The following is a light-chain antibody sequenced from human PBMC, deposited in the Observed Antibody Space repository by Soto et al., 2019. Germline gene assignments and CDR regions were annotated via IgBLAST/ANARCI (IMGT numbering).Light chain of an antibody. CDR2: AAS. CDR1: QSISRS. Sequence: DIHMTQSPSSLSASVGDRVTITCRASQSISRSLKWYQQKPGQAPKLLIYAASSLQSGVPSRCSGSGSGTDFTLPISSLQPEDFATYYCQQSYSTLRCTFGQGTKLEIK. J-gene: IGKJ2*02. CDR3: QQSYSTLRCT. V-gene: IGKV1-39*01.